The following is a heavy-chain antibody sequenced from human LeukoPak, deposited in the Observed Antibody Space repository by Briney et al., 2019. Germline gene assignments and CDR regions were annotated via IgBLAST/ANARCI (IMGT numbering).Heavy chain of an antibody. CDR3: ASRKQQLGRNWFDP. J-gene: IGHJ5*02. D-gene: IGHD6-13*01. V-gene: IGHV1-18*04. CDR2: ISAYNGNT. CDR1: GYTFTGFF. Sequence: ASAKVSCKASGYTFTGFFIHWVRQAPGQGLEWMGWISAYNGNTIYAQTLQGRVTMTTDTSTSTAYMELSSLRSEDTAVYYCASRKQQLGRNWFDPWGQGTLVTVSS.